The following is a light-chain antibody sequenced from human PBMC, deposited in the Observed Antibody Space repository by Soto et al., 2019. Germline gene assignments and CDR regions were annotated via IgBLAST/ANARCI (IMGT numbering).Light chain of an antibody. CDR3: MQALQAHIT. J-gene: IGKJ5*01. Sequence: DIVMTQTPLSLSVTPGQPASISCKSSQSLMNSDGKTYLYWYLQKPGQSPQLLIYLGSNRASGVPDRFSGSGSGTDFTLSISTVEAGDGGVDDCMQALQAHITFGQGTRLEI. CDR2: LGS. CDR1: QSLMNSDGKTY. V-gene: IGKV2-28*01.